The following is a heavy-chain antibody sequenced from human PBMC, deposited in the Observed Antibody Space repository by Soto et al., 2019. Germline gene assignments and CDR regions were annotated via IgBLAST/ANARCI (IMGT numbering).Heavy chain of an antibody. CDR2: IYRSGST. J-gene: IGHJ5*02. V-gene: IGHV4-4*07. D-gene: IGHD3-3*01. CDR1: VGATNSHY. CDR3: ARGQRFSDWFDP. Sequence: PPGPLSSTCTVSVGATNSHYWPWIRQPAGKGLECIGRIYRSGSTKYNPSLQSRVTMSLDTSKNQFSLRLTSVTAADTAVYYCARGQRFSDWFDPWGQGTLVTVA.